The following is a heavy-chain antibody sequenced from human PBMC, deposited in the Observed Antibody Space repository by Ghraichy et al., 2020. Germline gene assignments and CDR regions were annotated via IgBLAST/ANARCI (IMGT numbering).Heavy chain of an antibody. J-gene: IGHJ5*02. Sequence: SETLSLTCAVYGGSFSGYYWSWIRQPPGKGLEWIGEINHSGSTNYNPSLKSRVTISVDTSKNQFSLKLSSVTAADTAVYYCARHRRVRGVIPDNWFDPWGQGTLVTVSS. V-gene: IGHV4-34*01. CDR1: GGSFSGYY. CDR3: ARHRRVRGVIPDNWFDP. CDR2: INHSGST. D-gene: IGHD3-10*01.